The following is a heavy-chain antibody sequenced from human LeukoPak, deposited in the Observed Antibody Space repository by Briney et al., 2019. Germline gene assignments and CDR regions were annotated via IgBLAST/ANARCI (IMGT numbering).Heavy chain of an antibody. CDR3: ARGALRYFDWTYFDY. Sequence: ASVTVSFTASGYTFTVYYMHWVRQARGQGREWMGWINPNSGGTNYAQKFQGRVTITRDRDISKAYMELSRLRSDDTAVYCCARGALRYFDWTYFDYWGQGTLVTVSA. J-gene: IGHJ4*02. CDR2: INPNSGGT. V-gene: IGHV1-2*02. CDR1: GYTFTVYY. D-gene: IGHD3-9*01.